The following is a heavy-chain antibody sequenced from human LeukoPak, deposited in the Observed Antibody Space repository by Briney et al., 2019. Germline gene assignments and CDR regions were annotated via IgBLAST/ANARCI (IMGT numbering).Heavy chain of an antibody. Sequence: GGSLRLSCAASGFTFSSCAMTWVRQAPGKGLEWVSSISGSGATTYYADSVKGRFTISRDNSNNTVYLQMNSLRAEDTAVYYCTKDQSRVGASDPFDYWGQGMQVGVSS. J-gene: IGHJ4*02. CDR3: TKDQSRVGASDPFDY. CDR2: ISGSGATT. CDR1: GFTFSSCA. V-gene: IGHV3-23*01. D-gene: IGHD1-26*01.